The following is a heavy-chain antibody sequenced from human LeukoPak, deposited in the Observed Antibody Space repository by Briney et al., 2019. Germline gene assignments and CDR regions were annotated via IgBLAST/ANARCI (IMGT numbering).Heavy chain of an antibody. D-gene: IGHD3-22*01. CDR1: GYTLMNYY. V-gene: IGHV1-46*01. CDR2: INPHGGSA. J-gene: IGHJ2*01. Sequence: ASVKVSCKASGYTLMNYYMHWVRQAPGQGLEWMGIINPHGGSASYAQKFQGRVTMTRDTSTSTVYMELSSLRSEDTAVYYCARDPRLSSGYSTGILWYFDLWGRGTLVTVSS. CDR3: ARDPRLSSGYSTGILWYFDL.